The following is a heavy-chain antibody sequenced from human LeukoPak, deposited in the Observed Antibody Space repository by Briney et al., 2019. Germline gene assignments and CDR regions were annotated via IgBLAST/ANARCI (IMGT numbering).Heavy chain of an antibody. CDR2: LYSGGDT. D-gene: IGHD1-1*01. CDR1: GFIVSSNY. V-gene: IGHV3-53*05. Sequence: GGSLRLSCAASGFIVSSNYMSWVRQAPGKGLEWVSVLYSGGDTYYADSVKGRFTISRDNSKNTLYLQMSSLRAEDTAVYYCVKITSVTGGDCWGQGTRLTVSS. CDR3: VKITSVTGGDC. J-gene: IGHJ4*02.